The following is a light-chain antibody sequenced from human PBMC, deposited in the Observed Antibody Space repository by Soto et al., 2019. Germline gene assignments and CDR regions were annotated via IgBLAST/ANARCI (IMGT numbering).Light chain of an antibody. Sequence: DIQMSQFPSSLSASVGDRVTITCRASQTIRVYLNWYQQRPWKAPHLLLYGASRLPSDVPPRFSGTASGTEYTLTISSLQPEDFGTYFCQQSYSSSWTFGQGTKV. J-gene: IGKJ1*01. CDR2: GAS. CDR3: QQSYSSSWT. CDR1: QTIRVY. V-gene: IGKV1-39*01.